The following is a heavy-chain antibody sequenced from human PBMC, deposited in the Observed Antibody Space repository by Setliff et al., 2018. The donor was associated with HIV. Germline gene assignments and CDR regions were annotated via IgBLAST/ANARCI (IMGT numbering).Heavy chain of an antibody. CDR3: ASRHSSSFGAYFQH. D-gene: IGHD6-6*01. V-gene: IGHV4-59*08. CDR2: IYFTGST. CDR1: GRSISSYY. J-gene: IGHJ1*01. Sequence: PSETLSLTCTVSGRSISSYYWSWNRQPPGKGLVWIGYIYFTGSTNYNPSLKSRVTISLETSKNQFTRKLSSVTAADTAVYYCASRHSSSFGAYFQHWGQGTLVTVSS.